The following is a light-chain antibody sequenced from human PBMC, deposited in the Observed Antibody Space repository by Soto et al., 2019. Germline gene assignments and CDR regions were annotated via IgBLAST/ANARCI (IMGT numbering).Light chain of an antibody. J-gene: IGKJ1*01. Sequence: EIGLTQSPATLSVSPGERVTLSCRASQSISTHLAWYQQKPVQGPRLLFYAASTRATGIPARFSGSGSGTEFTITISSLQSEDFAVYYCQQYDNWPRTFGQGTKVEIK. CDR3: QQYDNWPRT. CDR2: AAS. CDR1: QSISTH. V-gene: IGKV3-15*01.